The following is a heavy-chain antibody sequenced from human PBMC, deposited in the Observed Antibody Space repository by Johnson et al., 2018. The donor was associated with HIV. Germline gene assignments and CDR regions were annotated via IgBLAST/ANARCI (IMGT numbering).Heavy chain of an antibody. J-gene: IGHJ3*02. D-gene: IGHD3-16*01. V-gene: IGHV3-30*18. CDR2: ISYDGSNQ. CDR3: AKPPSMGADAFDI. Sequence: QVQLVESGGGVVQPGRSLRLSCAASGFTFSSHDMHWVRQAPGKGLEWVAVISYDGSNQYCADSVKGRFTISRDNSNKTVYLQMNSLGTEDTAVYYCAKPPSMGADAFDIWGQGTMVTVSS. CDR1: GFTFSSHD.